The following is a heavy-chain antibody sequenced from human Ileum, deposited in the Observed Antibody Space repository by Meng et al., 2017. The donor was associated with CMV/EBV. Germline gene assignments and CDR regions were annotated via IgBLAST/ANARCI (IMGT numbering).Heavy chain of an antibody. CDR1: GFTFSSYA. CDR3: ATHSGGY. V-gene: IGHV3-23*01. J-gene: IGHJ4*02. CDR2: ISASGFST. Sequence: GGSLRLSCAASGFTFSSYAMNWVRQAPGRGLEWVSGISASGFSTYYADSVKGRFTISRDNSKNTLYLEMNSLTAKDTAIYYCATHSGGYWGQGTLVTVSS.